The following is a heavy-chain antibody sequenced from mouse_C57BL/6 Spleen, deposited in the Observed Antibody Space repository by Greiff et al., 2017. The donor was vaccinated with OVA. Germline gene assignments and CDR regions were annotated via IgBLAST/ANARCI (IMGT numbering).Heavy chain of an antibody. CDR3: ATVVDTSRADY. D-gene: IGHD1-1*01. CDR1: GYTFTSYW. CDR2: IHPNSGST. Sequence: QVQLQQPGAELVKPGASVKLSCKASGYTFTSYWMHWVKQRPGQGLEWIGMIHPNSGSTNYNQKFKSKATLTVDKSSSTAYLQLSSLTSEDSAVYYCATVVDTSRADYWGQGTTLTVSS. J-gene: IGHJ2*01. V-gene: IGHV1-64*01.